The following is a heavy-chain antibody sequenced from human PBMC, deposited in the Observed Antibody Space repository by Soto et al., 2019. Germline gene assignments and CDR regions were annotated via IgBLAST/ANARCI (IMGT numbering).Heavy chain of an antibody. D-gene: IGHD3-10*01. CDR3: ARDFDAARVRGVIKYYYYYGMDV. J-gene: IGHJ6*02. CDR2: IIPIFGTA. CDR1: GGTFSSYA. V-gene: IGHV1-69*13. Sequence: GASVEVSCKASGGTFSSYAISWVRQAPGQGLEWMGGIIPIFGTANYAQKFQGRVTITADESTSTAYMELSSLRSEDTAVYYCARDFDAARVRGVIKYYYYYGMDVWGQGTTVTVSS.